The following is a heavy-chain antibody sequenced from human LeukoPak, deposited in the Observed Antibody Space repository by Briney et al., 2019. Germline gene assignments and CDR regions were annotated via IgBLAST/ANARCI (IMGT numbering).Heavy chain of an antibody. CDR2: INHSGST. CDR3: ARVSPLSGSYYADY. Sequence: SETLSLTCTVSGGSISSYYWSWTRQPPGKGLEWLGEINHSGSTNYNPSLKSRVTISVDTSKNQFSLKLSSVTAADTAVYYCARVSPLSGSYYADYWGQGTLVTVSS. J-gene: IGHJ4*02. CDR1: GGSISSYY. V-gene: IGHV4-34*01. D-gene: IGHD1-26*01.